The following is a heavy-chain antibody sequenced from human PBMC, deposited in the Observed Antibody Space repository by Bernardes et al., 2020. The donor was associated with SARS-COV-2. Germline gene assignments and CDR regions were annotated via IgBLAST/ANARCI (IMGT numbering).Heavy chain of an antibody. D-gene: IGHD6-13*01. Sequence: TVSLTCTVSGGSISSYYWSWIRQPAGKGLEWIGRIYTSGSTNYNPSLKSRVTMSVDTSKNQFSLKLSSVTAADTAVYYCARVEQHYYYYYGMDVWGQGTTVTVSS. J-gene: IGHJ6*02. CDR1: GGSISSYY. CDR3: ARVEQHYYYYYGMDV. V-gene: IGHV4-4*07. CDR2: IYTSGST.